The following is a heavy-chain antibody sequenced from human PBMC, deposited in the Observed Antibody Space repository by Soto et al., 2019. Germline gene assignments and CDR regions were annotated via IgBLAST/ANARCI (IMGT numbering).Heavy chain of an antibody. CDR1: GFNFNIYA. J-gene: IGHJ3*01. CDR3: PQMDTMTTSAFDV. V-gene: IGHV3-23*01. CDR2: ISSGGPTI. Sequence: GGSLRLSCVGSGFNFNIYAMTWVRQPPGKGLEWVSAISSGGPTIYYADSVKGRFTVSRDNSRKTVYLQMNSLGAEDTGMYFCPQMDTMTTSAFDVWGQGTLVTV. D-gene: IGHD1-1*01.